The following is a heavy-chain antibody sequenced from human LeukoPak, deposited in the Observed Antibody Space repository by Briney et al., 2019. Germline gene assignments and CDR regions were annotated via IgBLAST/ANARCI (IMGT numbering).Heavy chain of an antibody. J-gene: IGHJ6*03. CDR2: IYYSGST. CDR1: GGSISSYY. V-gene: IGHV4-59*01. CDR3: ARVRVGATRGYYYYMDV. D-gene: IGHD1-26*01. Sequence: SETLSLTCTVSGGSISSYYWSWIRQPPGKGLEWIGYIYYSGSTNYNPSLKSRVTISVDTSKNQFSLKLSSVTAADTAVYYCARVRVGATRGYYYYMDVWGKGTTVTVSS.